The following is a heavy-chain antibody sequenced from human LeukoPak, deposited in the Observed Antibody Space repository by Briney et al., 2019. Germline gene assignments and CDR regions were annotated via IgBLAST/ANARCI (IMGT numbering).Heavy chain of an antibody. V-gene: IGHV3-9*01. Sequence: GGSLRLSCAASGFTFDDYAMHWVRQAPGKGLEWVSGISWNSGGIGYADSVKGRFTISRDNAKNSLYLQMNSLRAEDTALYYCAKEGGYYTYYYYGMDVWGQGTTVTVSS. CDR2: ISWNSGGI. CDR3: AKEGGYYTYYYYGMDV. J-gene: IGHJ6*02. CDR1: GFTFDDYA. D-gene: IGHD3-22*01.